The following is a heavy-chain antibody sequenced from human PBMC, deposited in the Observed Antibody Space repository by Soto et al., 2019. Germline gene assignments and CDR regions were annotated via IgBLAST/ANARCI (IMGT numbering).Heavy chain of an antibody. CDR1: GFTFSNTC. CDR3: TTGGGGYYDSSGYYYPYYYFDY. CDR2: SKSKTDGGTT. J-gene: IGHJ4*02. V-gene: IGHV3-15*01. Sequence: PGGALSLSCAASGFTFSNTCMSWFRQAPGKWLEWACRSKSKTDGGTTDYAAPVKGRFTISRDDSKNTLYLQMNSLKTEDTAVYYCTTGGGGYYDSSGYYYPYYYFDYWGQGTLVTVAS. D-gene: IGHD3-22*01.